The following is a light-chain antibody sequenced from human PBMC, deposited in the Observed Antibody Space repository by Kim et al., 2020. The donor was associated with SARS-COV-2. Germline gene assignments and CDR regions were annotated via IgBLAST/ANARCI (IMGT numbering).Light chain of an antibody. J-gene: IGLJ3*02. CDR2: EVT. CDR3: CSFTSSTTWV. Sequence: QSALTQPPSVSGSPGQSVTISCTGTSSDVGGYNRVSWYQQPPGTAPKLMIYEVTNRPSGVPDRFSGSKSGNTASLTISGLLAEDEGDYYCCSFTSSTTWVFGRGTQLTVL. V-gene: IGLV2-18*02. CDR1: SSDVGGYNR.